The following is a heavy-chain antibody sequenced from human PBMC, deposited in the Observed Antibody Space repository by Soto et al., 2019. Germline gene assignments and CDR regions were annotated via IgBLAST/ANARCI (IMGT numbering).Heavy chain of an antibody. Sequence: SETLSLTCTVSGGSISSYYWSWIRQPPGKGLEWIGYIYYSGSTNYNPSLKSRVTISVDTSKNQFSLKLSSVTAADTAVYYCARDVRIAVAGTGSWFDPWGQGTLVTVSS. V-gene: IGHV4-59*01. J-gene: IGHJ5*02. CDR3: ARDVRIAVAGTGSWFDP. CDR1: GGSISSYY. CDR2: IYYSGST. D-gene: IGHD6-19*01.